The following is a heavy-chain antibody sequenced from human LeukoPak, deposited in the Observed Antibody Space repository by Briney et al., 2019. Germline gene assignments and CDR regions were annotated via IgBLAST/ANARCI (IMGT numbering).Heavy chain of an antibody. Sequence: GGSLRLSCAASGFTFSSYWMSWVRQAPGKGLEWVANIKQDGSEKYYVDSVKGRFTISRANAKNSLYLQMNSLRAEDTAVYYCARDRYCSSTSCFHEGYWGQGTLVTVSS. CDR2: IKQDGSEK. CDR1: GFTFSSYW. D-gene: IGHD2-2*01. J-gene: IGHJ4*02. CDR3: ARDRYCSSTSCFHEGY. V-gene: IGHV3-7*01.